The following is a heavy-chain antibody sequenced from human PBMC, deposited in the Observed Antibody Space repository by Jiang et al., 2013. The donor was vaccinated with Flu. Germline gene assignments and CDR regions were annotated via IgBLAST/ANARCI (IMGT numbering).Heavy chain of an antibody. Sequence: SGFTFSSYWMSWVRQAPGKGLEWVANIKQDGSEKYYVDSVKGRFTISRDNAKNSLYLQMNSLRAEDTAVYYCARDPTGSSGGWGQGTLVTVSS. D-gene: IGHD6-19*01. J-gene: IGHJ4*02. V-gene: IGHV3-7*01. CDR1: GFTFSSYW. CDR3: ARDPTGSSGG. CDR2: IKQDGSEK.